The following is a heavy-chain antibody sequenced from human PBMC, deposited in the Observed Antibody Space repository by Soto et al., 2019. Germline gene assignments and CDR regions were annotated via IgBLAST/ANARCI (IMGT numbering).Heavy chain of an antibody. CDR2: ISGSGGST. V-gene: IGHV3-23*01. CDR3: AKEVQPEYSSSHRWDGLPRDAFDI. Sequence: GGSLRLSCAASGFTFSSYAMSWVRQAPGKGLEWVSAISGSGGSTYYADSVKGRFTISRDNSKNTLYLQMNSLRAEDTAVYYCAKEVQPEYSSSHRWDGLPRDAFDIWGQGTMVTVSS. J-gene: IGHJ3*02. CDR1: GFTFSSYA. D-gene: IGHD6-6*01.